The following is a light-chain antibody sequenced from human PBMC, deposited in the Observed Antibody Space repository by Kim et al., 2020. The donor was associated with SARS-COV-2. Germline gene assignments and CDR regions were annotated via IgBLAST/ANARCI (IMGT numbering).Light chain of an antibody. J-gene: IGLJ1*01. V-gene: IGLV2-11*01. CDR2: DVT. CDR3: CSYAGSPPYV. CDR1: SSDVGLYNY. Sequence: QSALTQPRSVSGSPGQSVTISCTGTSSDVGLYNYVSWYQQHPGKAPKLMIYDVTERPSGVPDRFSASKSGNTASLTISGLQAEDEADYYRCSYAGSPPYVFGTGTKVTVL.